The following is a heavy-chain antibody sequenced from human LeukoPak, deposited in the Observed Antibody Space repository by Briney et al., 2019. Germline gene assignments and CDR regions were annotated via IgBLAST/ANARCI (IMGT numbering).Heavy chain of an antibody. CDR2: ISAYNGNT. Sequence: ASVKVSCKASGYTFTSYGISWVRQAPGQGLERMGWISAYNGNTNYAQKLQGRVTMTTDTSTSTAYMELRSLRSDDTAVYYCARGRGGFGYYYYYMDAWGKGTTVTVSS. CDR3: ARGRGGFGYYYYYMDA. V-gene: IGHV1-18*01. D-gene: IGHD3-10*01. J-gene: IGHJ6*03. CDR1: GYTFTSYG.